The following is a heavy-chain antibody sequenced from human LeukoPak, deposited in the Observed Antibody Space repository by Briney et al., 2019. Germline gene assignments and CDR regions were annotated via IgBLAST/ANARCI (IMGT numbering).Heavy chain of an antibody. J-gene: IGHJ4*02. Sequence: EGSLRLSCAASGFTFSSYAMSWVRQAPGKGLEWVSYVSSSSSTIYYADSVKGRFTISRDNAKNSLYLQMNSLRAEDTAVYYCARDPRRRYVNLIAVAGHPFDYWGQGTLVTVSS. D-gene: IGHD6-19*01. CDR1: GFTFSSYA. CDR2: VSSSSSTI. CDR3: ARDPRRRYVNLIAVAGHPFDY. V-gene: IGHV3-48*04.